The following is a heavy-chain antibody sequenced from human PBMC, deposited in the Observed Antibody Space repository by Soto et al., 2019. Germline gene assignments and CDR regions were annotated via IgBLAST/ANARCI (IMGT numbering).Heavy chain of an antibody. CDR2: VKSKAGSGTI. CDR3: SADLPDWGAYAFDY. V-gene: IGHV3-15*07. CDR1: GCTFNGAR. Sequence: GGSMRLSWAAAGCTFNGARMNWVRQAPGKGLEWVGRVKSKAGSGTIDYAAPVKGKFTISRDDSTHTVYLQMTSLTPEDTAMYYCSADLPDWGAYAFDYWGQGTLVTVSS. J-gene: IGHJ4*02. D-gene: IGHD3-16*01.